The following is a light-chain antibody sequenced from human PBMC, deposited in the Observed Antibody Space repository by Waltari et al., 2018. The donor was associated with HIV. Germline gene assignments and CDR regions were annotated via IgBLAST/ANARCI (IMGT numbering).Light chain of an antibody. CDR2: RNN. CDR3: AAWDDSLRGFYV. J-gene: IGLJ1*01. Sequence: QSVLTQPPSASGTPGQRVTISCSGSSSNIGSNYVYWYQQLPGTAPKLLIYRNNQRPSGVPDRCSGSKSGTSASMAISGLRSEDEADYYCAAWDDSLRGFYVFGTGTKVTVL. V-gene: IGLV1-47*01. CDR1: SSNIGSNY.